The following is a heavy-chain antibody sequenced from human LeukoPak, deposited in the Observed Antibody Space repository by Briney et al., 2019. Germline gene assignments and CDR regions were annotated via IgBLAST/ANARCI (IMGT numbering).Heavy chain of an antibody. CDR1: GGTFSSYA. CDR3: ASPYCSSTSCYLYYFDY. D-gene: IGHD2-2*01. CDR2: IIPIFGTA. Sequence: SVKVSCKASGGTFSSYAISWVRQAPGQGLEWMGGIIPIFGTANYAQRFQGRVTITTDESTSTAYMELSSLRSEDTAVYYCASPYCSSTSCYLYYFDYWGQGTLVTVSS. J-gene: IGHJ4*02. V-gene: IGHV1-69*05.